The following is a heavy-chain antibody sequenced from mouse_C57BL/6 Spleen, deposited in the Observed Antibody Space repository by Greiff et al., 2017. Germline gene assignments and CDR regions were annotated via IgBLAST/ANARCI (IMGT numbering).Heavy chain of an antibody. J-gene: IGHJ4*01. Sequence: EVQLVESVAELVRPGASVKLSCTASGFNIKNTYMHWVKQRPEQGLEWIGRIDPANGNTKYAPKFQGKATITADTSSNTAYLQLSSLTSEDTAIYYCARSPPDGYYAMDYWGQGTSVTVSS. CDR3: ARSPPDGYYAMDY. CDR2: IDPANGNT. V-gene: IGHV14-3*01. CDR1: GFNIKNTY. D-gene: IGHD2-3*01.